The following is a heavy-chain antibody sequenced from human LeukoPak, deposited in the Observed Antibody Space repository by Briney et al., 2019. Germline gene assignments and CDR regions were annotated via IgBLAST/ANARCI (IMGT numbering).Heavy chain of an antibody. CDR2: IFYSGST. J-gene: IGHJ4*02. V-gene: IGHV4-39*07. CDR3: ARGTGYSSSWPPH. CDR1: GGSISSSSYY. D-gene: IGHD6-13*01. Sequence: SETLSLTCTVSGGSISSSSYYWGWVRQPPGKGLEWIGNIFYSGSTYYSPSLKSRVTISLDTSRNQFSLKLNSVTAADTAVYYCARGTGYSSSWPPHWGQGTLVTVSS.